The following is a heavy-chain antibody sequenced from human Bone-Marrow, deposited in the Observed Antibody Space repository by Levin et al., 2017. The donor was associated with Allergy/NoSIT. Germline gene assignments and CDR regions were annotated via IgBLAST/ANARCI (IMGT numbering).Heavy chain of an antibody. CDR1: GASVSSATSN. CDR2: VYNFVNT. V-gene: IGHV4-61*01. D-gene: IGHD2-15*01. J-gene: IGHJ4*02. CDR3: AREGGCSGGNCHDF. Sequence: SETLSLTCTVSGASVSSATSNWSWIRRPPGKGLEWIGFVYNFVNTNYNPSLKSRVTISVDASKNQFSLRLSSVTPADTAFYYCAREGGCSGGNCHDFWGQGTLVTVSS.